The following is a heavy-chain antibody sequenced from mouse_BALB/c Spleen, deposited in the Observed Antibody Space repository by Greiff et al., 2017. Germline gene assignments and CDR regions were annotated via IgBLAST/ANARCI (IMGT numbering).Heavy chain of an antibody. CDR3: ARHDSIYYDYDGNYFDY. V-gene: IGHV5-6*01. J-gene: IGHJ2*01. CDR2: ISSGGSYT. D-gene: IGHD2-4*01. Sequence: EVMLVESGGDLVKPGGSLKLSCAASGFTFSSYGMSWVRQTPDKRLEWVATISSGGSYTYYPDSVKGRFTISRDNAKNTLYLQMSSLKSEDTAMYYCARHDSIYYDYDGNYFDYWGQGTTRTVSS. CDR1: GFTFSSYG.